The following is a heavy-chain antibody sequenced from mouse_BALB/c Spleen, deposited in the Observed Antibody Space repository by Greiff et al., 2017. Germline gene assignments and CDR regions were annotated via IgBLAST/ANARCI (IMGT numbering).Heavy chain of an antibody. Sequence: QVQLKESGAELARPGASVKLSCKASGYTFTDYYINWVKQRTGQGLEWIGEIYPGSGNTYYNEKFKGKATLTADKSSSTAYMQLSSLTSEDSAVYFCANYYGSSSYAMDYWGQGTSVTVSS. CDR3: ANYYGSSSYAMDY. CDR2: IYPGSGNT. CDR1: GYTFTDYY. V-gene: IGHV1-77*01. D-gene: IGHD1-1*01. J-gene: IGHJ4*01.